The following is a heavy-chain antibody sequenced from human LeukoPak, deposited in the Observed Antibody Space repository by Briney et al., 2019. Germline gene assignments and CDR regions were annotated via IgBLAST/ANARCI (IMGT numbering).Heavy chain of an antibody. V-gene: IGHV4-39*01. D-gene: IGHD2-8*01. Sequence: SETLSLTCSVSGGAISNSRYYWGWVRQPPGKGLEWIGTMYHSGSTYYNPSLKRQISMSVDTSKNEFSLRLTSVTAADTAVYYCTRYMGCIDGVCYRWLDAWGQGILVSVSS. CDR3: TRYMGCIDGVCYRWLDA. CDR2: MYHSGST. CDR1: GGAISNSRYY. J-gene: IGHJ5*02.